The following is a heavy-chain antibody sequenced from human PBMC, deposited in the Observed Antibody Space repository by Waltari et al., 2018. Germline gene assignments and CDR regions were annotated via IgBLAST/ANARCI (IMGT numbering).Heavy chain of an antibody. CDR3: AKDLDYGDYYVDY. CDR1: GFTFSSYA. J-gene: IGHJ4*02. Sequence: EVQLLASGGGLVQPGGSLRLSCAASGFTFSSYAMSWVRQAPGKGLEWVSAISGSGGRTYYSDTVKGRCDISRDNSKNTLYLQMNSLRAEDTAVYYCAKDLDYGDYYVDYWGQGTLVTVSS. D-gene: IGHD4-17*01. V-gene: IGHV3-23*01. CDR2: ISGSGGRT.